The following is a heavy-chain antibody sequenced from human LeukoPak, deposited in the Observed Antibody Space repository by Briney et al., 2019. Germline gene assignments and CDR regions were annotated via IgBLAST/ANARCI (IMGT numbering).Heavy chain of an antibody. CDR3: ARTGYSSGWYVDYYYYYGMDV. CDR1: GYTFTSYY. CDR2: INPSGGST. D-gene: IGHD6-19*01. V-gene: IGHV1-46*01. Sequence: ASVKVSCKASGYTFTSYYMHWVRQAPGQGLEWMGIINPSGGSTSYAQKFQGRVTMTRDTSTSTVYMELSSLRSEDTAVYYCARTGYSSGWYVDYYYYYGMDVWGQGTTVTVSS. J-gene: IGHJ6*02.